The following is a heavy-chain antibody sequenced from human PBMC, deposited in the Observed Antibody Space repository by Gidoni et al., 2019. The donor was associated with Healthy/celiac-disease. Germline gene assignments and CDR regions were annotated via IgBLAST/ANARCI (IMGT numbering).Heavy chain of an antibody. CDR3: TTIPTYYDILTGYYSGPDY. J-gene: IGHJ4*02. D-gene: IGHD3-9*01. CDR2: IKSKTYGGTT. Sequence: EVQLVESGGGLVKPGGSLRLSCAASGFTFSNAWMSWVRQAPGKGLEWVGRIKSKTYGGTTDYAAPVKGRFTISRDDSKNTLYLQMNSLKTEDTAVYYCTTIPTYYDILTGYYSGPDYWGQGTLVTVSS. CDR1: GFTFSNAW. V-gene: IGHV3-15*01.